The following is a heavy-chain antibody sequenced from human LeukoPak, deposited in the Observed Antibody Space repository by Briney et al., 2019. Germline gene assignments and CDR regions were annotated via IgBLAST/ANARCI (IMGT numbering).Heavy chain of an antibody. D-gene: IGHD1-26*01. Sequence: PSETLSLTCTVSGGSISSYYWSWIRQPAGKGLEWIGRIYTSGSTNYNPSLKSRVTMSVDTSKNQFSLKLSSVTAPGTAVYYCARARGSYLPSYYYYYMDVWGKGTTVTVSS. V-gene: IGHV4-4*07. J-gene: IGHJ6*03. CDR2: IYTSGST. CDR1: GGSISSYY. CDR3: ARARGSYLPSYYYYYMDV.